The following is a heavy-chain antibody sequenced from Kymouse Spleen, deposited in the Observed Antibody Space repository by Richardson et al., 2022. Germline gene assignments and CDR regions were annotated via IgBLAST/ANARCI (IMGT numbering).Heavy chain of an antibody. J-gene: IGHJ5*02. CDR1: GGSISSGGYY. V-gene: IGHV4-31*03. CDR2: IYYSGST. D-gene: IGHD3-10*01. Sequence: QVQLQESGPGLVKPSQTLSLTCTVSGGSISSGGYYWSWIRQHPGKGLEWIGYIYYSGSTYYNPSLKSRVTISVDTSKNQFSLKLSSVTAADTAVYYCARERGDYYGSGSYYSWFDPWGQGTLVTVSS. CDR3: ARERGDYYGSGSYYSWFDP.